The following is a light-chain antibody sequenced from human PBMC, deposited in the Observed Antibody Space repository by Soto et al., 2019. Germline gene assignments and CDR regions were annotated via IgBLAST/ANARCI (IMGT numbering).Light chain of an antibody. V-gene: IGKV3-15*01. J-gene: IGKJ1*01. CDR1: QSVSNK. Sequence: EIVMTQSPATLSVSPGDRATLSCRASQSVSNKVAWYQLTSGQAPRLLIYGASTRAIGIPARFSGSGSGTDLTLTISSLQSEDFAVYFCQHYNTWPWAFGQGTTVEIK. CDR2: GAS. CDR3: QHYNTWPWA.